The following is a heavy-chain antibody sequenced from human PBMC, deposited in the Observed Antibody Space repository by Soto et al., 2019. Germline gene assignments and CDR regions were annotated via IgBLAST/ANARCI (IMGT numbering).Heavy chain of an antibody. Sequence: GGSLRLSCTVSGFAFNNYGINWVRQAPGKGLEWVSSISKSDYTYYSDSVKGRFAISRDNAKSSVSLQMNTLRVEDTAVYYCARGDSIIIPAVSDFWGQGTLVTVSS. V-gene: IGHV3-21*01. CDR3: ARGDSIIIPAVSDF. CDR2: ISKSDYT. D-gene: IGHD2-2*01. J-gene: IGHJ4*02. CDR1: GFAFNNYG.